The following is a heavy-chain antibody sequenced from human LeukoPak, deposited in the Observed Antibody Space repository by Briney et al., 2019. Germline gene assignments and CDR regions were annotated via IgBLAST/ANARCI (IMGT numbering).Heavy chain of an antibody. CDR1: GYTFTSYG. V-gene: IGHV1-18*01. D-gene: IGHD3-22*01. CDR3: ARAMYYYDSSGYYDY. CDR2: ISAYNGNT. J-gene: IGHJ4*02. Sequence: ASVKVSCKASGYTFTSYGISWVRQAPGQGLEWMGCISAYNGNTNYAQKLQGRVTMTTDTSTSTAYMELRGLRSDDTAVYYCARAMYYYDSSGYYDYWGQGTLVTVSS.